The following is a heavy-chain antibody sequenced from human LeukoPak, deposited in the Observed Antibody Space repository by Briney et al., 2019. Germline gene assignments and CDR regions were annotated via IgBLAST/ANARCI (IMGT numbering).Heavy chain of an antibody. CDR1: GYTFTSYA. CDR2: INAGNGNT. D-gene: IGHD6-6*01. J-gene: IGHJ4*02. V-gene: IGHV1-3*01. CDR3: ATSASRSPYYFDY. Sequence: ASVKVSCKASGYTFTSYAMHWVRQAPGQRLEWMGWINAGNGNTKYSQKFQGRVTITRDTSASTAYMELSSLRSEDTAVYYCATSASRSPYYFDYWGQGTLVTVSS.